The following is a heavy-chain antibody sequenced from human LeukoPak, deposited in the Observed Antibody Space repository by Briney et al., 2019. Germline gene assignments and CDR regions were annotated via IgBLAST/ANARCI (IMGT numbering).Heavy chain of an antibody. CDR1: GFTVSSNY. V-gene: IGHV3-53*01. D-gene: IGHD3-10*01. Sequence: PGGSLRLSCAASGFTVSSNYMSWVRQAPGKGLGWVSVIYSGGSTYYADSVKGRFTISRDNSKNTLYLQMNSLRAEDTAVYYCARGWLGFGAIPDYWGQGTLVTVSS. CDR2: IYSGGST. CDR3: ARGWLGFGAIPDY. J-gene: IGHJ4*02.